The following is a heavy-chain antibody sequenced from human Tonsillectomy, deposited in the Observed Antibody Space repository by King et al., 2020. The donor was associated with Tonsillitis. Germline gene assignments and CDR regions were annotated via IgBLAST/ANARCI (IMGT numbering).Heavy chain of an antibody. CDR2: IKSKTDGGTT. CDR1: GFTFSNAW. CDR3: TTAYYYDSSSYYYLPFDY. D-gene: IGHD3-22*01. V-gene: IGHV3-15*01. J-gene: IGHJ4*02. Sequence: DVQLVESGGGLVKPGGSLRLSCAASGFTFSNAWMSWVRQAPGKGLEWVGRIKSKTDGGTTDYAAPVKGRFTISRDDSKNTLHLQMNSLKTEDTAVYYCTTAYYYDSSSYYYLPFDYWGQGILVTVSS.